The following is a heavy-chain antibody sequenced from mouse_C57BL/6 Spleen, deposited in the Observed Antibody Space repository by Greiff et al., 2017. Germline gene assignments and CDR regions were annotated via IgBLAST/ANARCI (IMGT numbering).Heavy chain of an antibody. D-gene: IGHD2-3*01. V-gene: IGHV5-12*01. CDR2: ISNGGGST. J-gene: IGHJ4*01. CDR1: GFTFSDYY. Sequence: EVKLMESGGGLVQPGGSLKLSCAASGFTFSDYYMYWVRQTPEKRLEWVAYISNGGGSTYYPDTVKGRFTISRDNAKNTLYLQMSRLKSEDTAMYYCARLWLLPLAMDYWGQGTSVTVSS. CDR3: ARLWLLPLAMDY.